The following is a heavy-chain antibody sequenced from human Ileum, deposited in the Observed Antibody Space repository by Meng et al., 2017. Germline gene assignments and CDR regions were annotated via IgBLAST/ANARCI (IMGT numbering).Heavy chain of an antibody. CDR1: VFTFNNYA. D-gene: IGHD1-14*01. Sequence: GESLKISCATSVFTFNNYAMTWVRQVAGKGLEWVSSIYARGGATYYADSVKGRFTISRDNSKNTLYLQMNSLRAEDTAVYYCAITSDLSPYYFDYWGQGTLVTSPQ. CDR3: AITSDLSPYYFDY. J-gene: IGHJ4*02. V-gene: IGHV3-23*01. CDR2: IYARGGAT.